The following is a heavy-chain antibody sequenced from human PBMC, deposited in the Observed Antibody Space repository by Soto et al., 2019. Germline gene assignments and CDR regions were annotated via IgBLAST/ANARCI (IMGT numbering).Heavy chain of an antibody. CDR3: ARVRRKKQWLVLDY. Sequence: SVPLCLTCTVSGGSISSLSYYWGWIRQPPGKGLEWIGSIYYSGNTYYNPSLKSRVTISVDTAKNQFSLKLSSVTAADTAVYYCARVRRKKQWLVLDYWGQGTLVPGSS. J-gene: IGHJ4*02. V-gene: IGHV4-39*01. CDR1: GGSISSLSYY. CDR2: IYYSGNT. D-gene: IGHD6-19*01.